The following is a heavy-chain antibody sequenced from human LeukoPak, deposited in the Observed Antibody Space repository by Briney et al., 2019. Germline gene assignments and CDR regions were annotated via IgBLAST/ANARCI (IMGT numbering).Heavy chain of an antibody. CDR1: GFTFSNAW. D-gene: IGHD6-19*01. J-gene: IGHJ4*02. CDR2: IKSKTDGGTT. CDR3: CTDQYAVAAAFDY. Sequence: KPGGSLRLSCAASGFTFSNAWMSWVRQAPGKGLECVGRIKSKTDGGTTDYAAPVKGRFTISRDGSKNTLFLQMNSLKTEDTAVYYCCTDQYAVAAAFDYWGQGTLVTVSS. V-gene: IGHV3-15*05.